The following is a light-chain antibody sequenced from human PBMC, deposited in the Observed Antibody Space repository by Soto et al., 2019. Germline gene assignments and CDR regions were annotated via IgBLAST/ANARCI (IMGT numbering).Light chain of an antibody. Sequence: EIVLTQSPGTLSLSPGERATLSCRASQSVSSSYLAWYQQKPGQAPRLLIYGASIRATGIPDRFSGSGSRKDFTLTISRLEPEEFAVYYWQQYGSSPLTFGGGTKVEIK. J-gene: IGKJ4*01. CDR3: QQYGSSPLT. V-gene: IGKV3-20*01. CDR2: GAS. CDR1: QSVSSSY.